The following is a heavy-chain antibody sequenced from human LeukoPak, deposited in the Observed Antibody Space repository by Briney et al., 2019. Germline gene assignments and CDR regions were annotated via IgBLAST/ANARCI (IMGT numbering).Heavy chain of an antibody. D-gene: IGHD2-15*01. Sequence: PSETLSLTCTVSGGSISSYYWSCIRQPPGKGLEWVGYIYYSGSTNYNPSLRSRVTISVDTSKNQFALKLSSVTAAHTAVYYCAGSVVVVAATPGGWFDPWGQGTLVTVSS. CDR1: GGSISSYY. J-gene: IGHJ5*02. CDR2: IYYSGST. CDR3: AGSVVVVAATPGGWFDP. V-gene: IGHV4-59*01.